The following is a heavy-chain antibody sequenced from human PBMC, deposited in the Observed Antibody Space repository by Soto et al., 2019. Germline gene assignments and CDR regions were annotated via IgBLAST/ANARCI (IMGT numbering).Heavy chain of an antibody. CDR1: GFTFSSYA. D-gene: IGHD3-22*01. CDR2: ISYDGGNK. J-gene: IGHJ4*02. CDR3: ARTTPYYYDSSGDYEDY. Sequence: QVQLVESGGGVVQPGRSLRLSCAASGFTFSSYAMHWVRQAPGKGLEWVAVISYDGGNKYYADSVKGRFTISRDNSKNKLYLQMNSLRDEDTAVYYCARTTPYYYDSSGDYEDYWGQGTLVTVSS. V-gene: IGHV3-30-3*01.